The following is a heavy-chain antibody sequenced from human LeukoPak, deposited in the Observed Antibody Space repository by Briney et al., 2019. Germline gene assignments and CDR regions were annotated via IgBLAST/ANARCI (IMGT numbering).Heavy chain of an antibody. V-gene: IGHV3-21*01. CDR2: ISSSSSYI. Sequence: PGGSLRLSCAASGFTFSYYTMNWVRQAPGKGLEWVSSISSSSSYIYYADSVKGRFTISRDNAKNSLYLQMNSLRAEDTAVYYCAIGRRDGYNLVDSFDYWGQGTLVTVSS. D-gene: IGHD5-24*01. CDR1: GFTFSYYT. CDR3: AIGRRDGYNLVDSFDY. J-gene: IGHJ4*02.